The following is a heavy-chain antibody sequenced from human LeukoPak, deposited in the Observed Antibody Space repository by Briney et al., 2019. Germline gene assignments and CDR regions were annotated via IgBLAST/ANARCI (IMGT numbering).Heavy chain of an antibody. Sequence: PSETLSLTCTVSGGSISGSSYYWGWIRQPAGKGLEWIGRIYASGSTNYNPSLKSRVTMSVDTSKNQFSLKLSSVTAADTAVYYCARDNNYYGSGSYHDYWGQGTLVTVSS. V-gene: IGHV4-61*02. CDR3: ARDNNYYGSGSYHDY. D-gene: IGHD3-10*01. J-gene: IGHJ4*02. CDR2: IYASGST. CDR1: GGSISGSSYY.